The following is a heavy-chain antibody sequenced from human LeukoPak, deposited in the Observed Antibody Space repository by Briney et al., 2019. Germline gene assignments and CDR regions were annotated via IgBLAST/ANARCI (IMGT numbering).Heavy chain of an antibody. Sequence: PGGSLRLSCVASGFTSGHIFTSYWMSWVRQAPGKGLEWVANIKQDGSEKYYVDSVKGRFTISRDNAKNSLYLQMNSLRAEDTAVYYCARHLSIFGVVLDVWGKGTTVTVSS. J-gene: IGHJ6*04. D-gene: IGHD3-3*01. CDR1: GFTSGHIFTSYW. CDR2: IKQDGSEK. V-gene: IGHV3-7*01. CDR3: ARHLSIFGVVLDV.